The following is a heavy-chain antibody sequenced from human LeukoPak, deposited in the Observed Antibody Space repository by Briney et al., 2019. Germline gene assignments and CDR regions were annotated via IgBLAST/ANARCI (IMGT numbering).Heavy chain of an antibody. CDR3: ARTYCSGGSCYGELDH. Sequence: SVKVSFKSSGYTFTIYDISWVRQAPGQGLEWMGWISAYNGNTNYAQKLQGRVTMTTDTSTSTAYMELRSLRSDDTAVYYCARTYCSGGSCYGELDHWGQGTLVTVSS. J-gene: IGHJ4*02. D-gene: IGHD2-15*01. CDR2: ISAYNGNT. CDR1: GYTFTIYD. V-gene: IGHV1-18*01.